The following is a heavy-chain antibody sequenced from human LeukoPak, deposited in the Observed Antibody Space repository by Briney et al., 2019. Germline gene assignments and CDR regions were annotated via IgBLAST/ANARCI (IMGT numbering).Heavy chain of an antibody. J-gene: IGHJ6*03. Sequence: SETLSLTCTVSGVSIRRDTYYWGWIRQPPGKGLEWIGNYHIGNTYYNPSLKSRVTISEDTSKNQSSLRVNSVTAADTAVYYCARLWDSTGLYFYYYMDVWGEGTTVTVSS. CDR1: GVSIRRDTYY. CDR2: YHIGNT. D-gene: IGHD6-19*01. CDR3: ARLWDSTGLYFYYYMDV. V-gene: IGHV4-39*01.